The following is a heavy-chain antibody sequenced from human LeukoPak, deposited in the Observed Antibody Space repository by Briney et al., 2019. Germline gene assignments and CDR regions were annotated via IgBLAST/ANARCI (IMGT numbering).Heavy chain of an antibody. D-gene: IGHD2-2*01. V-gene: IGHV3-23*01. CDR2: MSADGGST. J-gene: IGHJ4*02. CDR1: GFTFSSYA. Sequence: GGSLRLSCAASGFTFSSYAVSWVRQAPGKGLEWVSAMSADGGSTYYADSVKGRFSISRDNSKNTLYLQMNSLRAEDTAIYYCAKAGGYCTSTSCYLFDWGQGTLVTVSS. CDR3: AKAGGYCTSTSCYLFD.